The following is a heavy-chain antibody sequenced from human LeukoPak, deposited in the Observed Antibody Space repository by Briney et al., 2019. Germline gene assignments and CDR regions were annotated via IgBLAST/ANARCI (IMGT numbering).Heavy chain of an antibody. CDR2: ISDSGTT. J-gene: IGHJ4*02. Sequence: PSETLSLTCAVSGGSISPYYWSWIRQTPGQGLGGIGDISDSGTTKYNPSLMSRVTISIDTSQNQFSLRLDSVTAADTALYYCARRGGWYGASTYYFDNCGQGKLGTVSS. CDR1: GGSISPYY. V-gene: IGHV4-59*01. CDR3: ARRGGWYGASTYYFDN. D-gene: IGHD6-19*01.